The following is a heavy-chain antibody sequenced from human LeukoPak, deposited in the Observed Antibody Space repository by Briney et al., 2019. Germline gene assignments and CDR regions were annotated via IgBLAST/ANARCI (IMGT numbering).Heavy chain of an antibody. V-gene: IGHV1-18*01. CDR3: ARDSVYRIGWSQGEPHDI. Sequence: GASVKVSCKASGYTFTSFGITWVRQAPGQGREWMGWISPYNGDTNYAENLQGRVTMTTDISTSTAYMELRSLRSDDTALYFCARDSVYRIGWSQGEPHDIWGQGTMVTVSS. D-gene: IGHD6-19*01. CDR2: ISPYNGDT. J-gene: IGHJ3*02. CDR1: GYTFTSFG.